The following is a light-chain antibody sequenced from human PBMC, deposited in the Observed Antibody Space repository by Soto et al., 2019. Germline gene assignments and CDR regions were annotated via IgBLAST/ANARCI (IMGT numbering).Light chain of an antibody. CDR1: SSNIGSNN. Sequence: HSVLTQAPSASGTPGQRVTISCSGSSSNIGSNNVHWYQQFPGTAPKLLIYRNDQRPSGVPDRFSGSKSGTSASLAISGLRSEDEADYFCATWDDSLSGPGVFGTGTKLTVL. J-gene: IGLJ1*01. CDR3: ATWDDSLSGPGV. V-gene: IGLV1-47*01. CDR2: RND.